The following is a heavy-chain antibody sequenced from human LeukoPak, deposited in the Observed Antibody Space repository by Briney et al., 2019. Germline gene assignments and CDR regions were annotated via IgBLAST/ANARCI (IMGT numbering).Heavy chain of an antibody. D-gene: IGHD6-13*01. V-gene: IGHV3-30-3*01. CDR3: ARDRPGIAAAEYYFDY. CDR1: GGTFSSYA. CDR2: ISYDGSNK. J-gene: IGHJ4*02. Sequence: SCKASGGTFSSYAMHWVRQAPGKGLEWVAVISYDGSNKYYADSVKGRFTISRDNSKNTLYLQMNSLRAEDTAVYYCARDRPGIAAAEYYFDYWGQGTLVTVSS.